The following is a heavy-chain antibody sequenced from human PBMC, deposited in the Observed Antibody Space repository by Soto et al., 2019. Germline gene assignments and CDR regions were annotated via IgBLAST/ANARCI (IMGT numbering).Heavy chain of an antibody. D-gene: IGHD6-19*01. CDR2: ISGSGVYT. J-gene: IGHJ4*02. V-gene: IGHV3-23*01. Sequence: GGSLRLSCAASGFTFTTYAMTWVRQAPGKGLEWVSGISGSGVYTFYADSVKGRFTISRDNSKNTLYLQMNSLRAEDTAVYYCARATPVAVTGYYFDYWGQGTLVTVSS. CDR3: ARATPVAVTGYYFDY. CDR1: GFTFTTYA.